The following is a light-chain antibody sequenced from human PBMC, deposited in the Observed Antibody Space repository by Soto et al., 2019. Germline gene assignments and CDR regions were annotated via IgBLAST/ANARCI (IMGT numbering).Light chain of an antibody. Sequence: QSALTQPASVSGSPGQSITISCTGTRSDVGRYNYVSWYQQHPGKAPKLLIYEVTYRPSGVSTRFSASKSGSTASLTISGIQAEDEVDYYCSSYSTTSSPHVLFGGGTQLTVL. CDR2: EVT. CDR3: SSYSTTSSPHVL. V-gene: IGLV2-14*01. J-gene: IGLJ2*01. CDR1: RSDVGRYNY.